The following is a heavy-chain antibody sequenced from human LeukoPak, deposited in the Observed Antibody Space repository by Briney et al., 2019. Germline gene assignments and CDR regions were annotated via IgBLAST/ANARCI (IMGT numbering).Heavy chain of an antibody. D-gene: IGHD3-10*01. CDR2: IYYSGST. J-gene: IGHJ5*02. V-gene: IGHV4-39*01. CDR1: GGSISSNSYY. CDR3: ARNKYYYGSRNYGVPNWFDP. Sequence: PSETLSLTCTVSGGSISSNSYYWGWIRQPPGKGLEWIGSIYYSGSTYYNPSLKSRVTIFVDTSKNQFSLKMSSVTAADTAMYYCARNKYYYGSRNYGVPNWFDPCGQGTLVTVSS.